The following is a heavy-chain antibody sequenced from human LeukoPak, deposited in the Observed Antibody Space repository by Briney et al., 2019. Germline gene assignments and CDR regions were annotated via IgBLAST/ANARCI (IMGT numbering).Heavy chain of an antibody. D-gene: IGHD3-10*01. V-gene: IGHV3-21*01. Sequence: GGSLRLSCAASGFTFSSYSMNWVRQAPGKGLEWVSSISSSSYIYYADSVKGRFTISRDNAKNSLYLQMNSLRAEDTAVCYCAGSYYGSGSYYKPLGYWGQGTLVTVSS. CDR3: AGSYYGSGSYYKPLGY. J-gene: IGHJ4*02. CDR2: ISSSSYI. CDR1: GFTFSSYS.